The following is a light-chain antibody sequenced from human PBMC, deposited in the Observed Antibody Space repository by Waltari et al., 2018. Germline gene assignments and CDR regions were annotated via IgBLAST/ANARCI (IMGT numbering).Light chain of an antibody. Sequence: TQDPAVSVAVGRTVRITCQGDSLRIYHASWYQQRPGQAPKLLIYDQNDRPSGVPGRISGSISDNTAALTITGAQAEDEAYYYCHSRDVSGVGGTFGGGTKLTVL. CDR2: DQN. CDR3: HSRDVSGVGGT. CDR1: SLRIYH. J-gene: IGLJ2*01. V-gene: IGLV3-19*01.